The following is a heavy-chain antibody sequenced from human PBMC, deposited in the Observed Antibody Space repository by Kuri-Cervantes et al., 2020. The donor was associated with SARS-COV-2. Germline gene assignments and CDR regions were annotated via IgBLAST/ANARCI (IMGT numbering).Heavy chain of an antibody. Sequence: GESLKISCAASGFTFSSYWMHWVRQAPGKGLVWVSHINSDGSSTSYADSVKGRFTISRDNSKNTLYLQMNSLKTEDTAVYYCTTLIDYWGQGALVTVSS. CDR3: TTLIDY. D-gene: IGHD1-1*01. J-gene: IGHJ4*02. V-gene: IGHV3-74*01. CDR1: GFTFSSYW. CDR2: INSDGSST.